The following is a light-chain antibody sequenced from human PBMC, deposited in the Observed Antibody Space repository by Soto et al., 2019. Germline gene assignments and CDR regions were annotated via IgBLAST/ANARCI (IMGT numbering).Light chain of an antibody. CDR1: QGISSF. CDR3: QHYSGYPYT. CDR2: DAS. V-gene: IGKV1-16*02. J-gene: IGKJ2*01. Sequence: DIHMTQSPSSLSASVGDRVTITCRASQGISSFLAWFQQKPGKAPKSLIYDASTLESGVPSKFSGSSSGTDFTLTISSLQPEDSATYYCQHYSGYPYTFGQGTKLEIK.